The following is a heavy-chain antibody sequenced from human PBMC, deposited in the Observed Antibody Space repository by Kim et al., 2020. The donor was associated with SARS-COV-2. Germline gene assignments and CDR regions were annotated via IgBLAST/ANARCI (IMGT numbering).Heavy chain of an antibody. J-gene: IGHJ6*02. CDR1: GFTFSSYA. V-gene: IGHV3-23*01. CDR3: AKEGREYSSGRRPPYYYYGMDV. D-gene: IGHD6-19*01. Sequence: GGSLRLSCAASGFTFSSYAMSWVRQAPGKGLELVSAISGSGGSTYYADSVKGRFTISRDNSKNTLYLQMNSLRAEDTAVYYCAKEGREYSSGRRPPYYYYGMDVWGQGTTVTVSS. CDR2: ISGSGGST.